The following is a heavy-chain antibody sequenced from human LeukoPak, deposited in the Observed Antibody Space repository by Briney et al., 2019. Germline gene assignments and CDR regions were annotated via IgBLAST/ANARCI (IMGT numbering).Heavy chain of an antibody. Sequence: GGSLRLSCAAPGFTFSSCSMNWVRQAPGKGLEWVSYISSSSSTIYYADSVKGRFTISRDNAKNSLYLQMNSLRDEDTAVYYCARDAPSYSGSYPRDAFDIWGQGTMVTVSS. CDR1: GFTFSSCS. CDR2: ISSSSSTI. CDR3: ARDAPSYSGSYPRDAFDI. J-gene: IGHJ3*02. V-gene: IGHV3-48*02. D-gene: IGHD1-26*01.